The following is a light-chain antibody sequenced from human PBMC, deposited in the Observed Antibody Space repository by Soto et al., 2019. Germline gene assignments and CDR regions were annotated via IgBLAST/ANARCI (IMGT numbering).Light chain of an antibody. CDR2: GIS. CDR1: QSVTNGY. Sequence: ENVLTQSPGILSLSPGERATLSCRATQSVTNGYFAWYQQKPGQAPRLLIYGISSRATDIPDRFSGSGSGTDFTLTISRLEPEDFVVYYCQQYSTLPHTFGQGTKLEVK. CDR3: QQYSTLPHT. V-gene: IGKV3-20*01. J-gene: IGKJ2*01.